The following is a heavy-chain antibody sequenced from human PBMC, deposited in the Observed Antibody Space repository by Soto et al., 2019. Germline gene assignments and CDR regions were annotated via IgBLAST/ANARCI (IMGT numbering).Heavy chain of an antibody. Sequence: GGSLRLSCAASGFTFSSYVMHWVRQAPVKGLEWVAVIWYDGSNKYYADSVKGRFTISRDNSKNTPYLRMNSLRAEDTAVYYCARDYSPRPRVYKWFDPWGQGTLVTVSS. J-gene: IGHJ5*02. CDR3: ARDYSPRPRVYKWFDP. V-gene: IGHV3-33*01. CDR1: GFTFSSYV. CDR2: IWYDGSNK. D-gene: IGHD4-4*01.